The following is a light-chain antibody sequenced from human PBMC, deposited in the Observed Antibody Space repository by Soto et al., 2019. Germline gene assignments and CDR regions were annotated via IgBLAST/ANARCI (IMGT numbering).Light chain of an antibody. CDR2: GVK. Sequence: QSVLTQPASVSGSPGQSITISCTGSGRDIGAYDYVSWYQQHPGKAPKLLIYGVKNRPSGVSYRFSASKSAFTASLTISGLQAEDEADYYCSSYTGGNPSYVFGTGTKVTVL. J-gene: IGLJ1*01. CDR1: GRDIGAYDY. V-gene: IGLV2-14*01. CDR3: SSYTGGNPSYV.